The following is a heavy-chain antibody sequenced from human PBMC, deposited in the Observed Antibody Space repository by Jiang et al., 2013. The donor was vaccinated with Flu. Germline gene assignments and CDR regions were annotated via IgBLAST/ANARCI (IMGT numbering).Heavy chain of an antibody. CDR3: ARDHDVQDTYYMIVWLLLLIL. J-gene: IGHJ4*02. V-gene: IGHV1-18*01. Sequence: SGAEVKKPGASVKVSCKASGYTFTSYGISWVRQAPGQGLEWMGWISAYNGNTNYAQKLQGRVTMTTDTSTSTAYMELRSLRSDDTAVYYCARDHDVQDTYYMIVWLLLLILWGQGPGHRLL. CDR1: GYTFTSYG. CDR2: ISAYNGNT. D-gene: IGHD3-22*01.